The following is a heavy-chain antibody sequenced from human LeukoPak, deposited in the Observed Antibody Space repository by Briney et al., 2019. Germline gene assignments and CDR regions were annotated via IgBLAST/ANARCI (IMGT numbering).Heavy chain of an antibody. CDR2: FYTTGST. V-gene: IGHV4-4*07. J-gene: IGHJ4*02. D-gene: IGHD3-22*01. Sequence: PSETLSLTCTVSGDFITNYSWSWIRRPAGKGLEWIGRFYTTGSTNYNPSLKSRVSMSADTSKNQFSLRLRSVTAADTAVYYCARTYYYDSSGYYSVGYFDYWGQGTLVTVSS. CDR3: ARTYYYDSSGYYSVGYFDY. CDR1: GDFITNYS.